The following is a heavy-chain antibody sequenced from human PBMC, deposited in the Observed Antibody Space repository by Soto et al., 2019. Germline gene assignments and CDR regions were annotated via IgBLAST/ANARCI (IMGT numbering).Heavy chain of an antibody. CDR3: AKMYSRSCDGAFVF. CDR2: ICDGGGNR. V-gene: IGHV3-23*01. CDR1: EFTFSNYA. D-gene: IGHD6-13*01. Sequence: GGSLRLSCAASEFTFSNYAMSWVRQAPGKGLEWVSGICDGGGNRYYRDSVKGRLTISRDNSNHTLYLQMNSLRAEDTAVYYWAKMYSRSCDGAFVFWGQGTPVTVPS. J-gene: IGHJ4*02.